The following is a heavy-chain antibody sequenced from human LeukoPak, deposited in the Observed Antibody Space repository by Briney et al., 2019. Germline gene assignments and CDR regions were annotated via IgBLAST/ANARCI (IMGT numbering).Heavy chain of an antibody. Sequence: PPGGSLRLSCAASGFSFNSDWMHWVRQAPGKGLEWVAVISYDGSNKYYTDSVKGRFTISRDNSKNTLYLQMNSLRAEDTAVYYCARDRGSYSSGWYETLYYYYYGMDVWGQGTTVTVSS. CDR2: ISYDGSNK. CDR3: ARDRGSYSSGWYETLYYYYYGMDV. CDR1: GFSFNSDW. J-gene: IGHJ6*02. V-gene: IGHV3-30-3*01. D-gene: IGHD6-19*01.